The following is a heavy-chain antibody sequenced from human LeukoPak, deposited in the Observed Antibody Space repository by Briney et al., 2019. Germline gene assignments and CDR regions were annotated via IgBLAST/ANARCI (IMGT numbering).Heavy chain of an antibody. CDR3: AKETVVVPAAMGGY. J-gene: IGHJ4*02. Sequence: PGGSLRLSCAVSGFSFSSYAMSWVRQAPGKGLEWVSTVSETGDGTYYADSVKGRFTISRDNSKNTLYLQMNSLRAEDTAVYYCAKETVVVPAAMGGYWGQGTLVTVSS. CDR1: GFSFSSYA. D-gene: IGHD2-2*01. V-gene: IGHV3-23*01. CDR2: VSETGDGT.